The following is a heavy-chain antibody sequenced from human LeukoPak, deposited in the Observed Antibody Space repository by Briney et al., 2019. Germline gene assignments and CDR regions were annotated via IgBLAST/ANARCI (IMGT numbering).Heavy chain of an antibody. Sequence: GGSLRLSCAASGFTFSSYAMSWVRQAPGKGLEWVSAISGSGGSTYYADSVKGRFTISRDNSKNTLYLQMNSLRAEDTAVYYCAKDSSPYIVVVPAAGMDVWGKGTTVTVSS. V-gene: IGHV3-23*01. CDR1: GFTFSSYA. J-gene: IGHJ6*04. CDR2: ISGSGGST. CDR3: AKDSSPYIVVVPAAGMDV. D-gene: IGHD2-2*01.